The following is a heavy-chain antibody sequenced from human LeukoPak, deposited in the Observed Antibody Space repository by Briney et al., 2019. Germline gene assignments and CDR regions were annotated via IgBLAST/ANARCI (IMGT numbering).Heavy chain of an antibody. Sequence: PGGSLRLSCAASGFTFSSYAMNWVRLAPGKGLEWVASISGNGGSTYYADSVKGRFTISRDNSTNTLYLQMNSLRAENTAVYYCAKDPLSITMVRGVIWEYFDYWGQGTLVTVSS. D-gene: IGHD3-10*01. CDR2: ISGNGGST. CDR3: AKDPLSITMVRGVIWEYFDY. CDR1: GFTFSSYA. J-gene: IGHJ4*02. V-gene: IGHV3-23*01.